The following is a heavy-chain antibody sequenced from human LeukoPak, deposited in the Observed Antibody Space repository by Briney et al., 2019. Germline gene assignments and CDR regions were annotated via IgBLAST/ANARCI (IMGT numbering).Heavy chain of an antibody. V-gene: IGHV3-30-3*01. CDR1: GFTFSSYA. D-gene: IGHD6-13*01. J-gene: IGHJ4*02. CDR3: ARDSEAAGLDY. CDR2: ISYDGSNK. Sequence: PGGSLRLSCAASGFTFSSYAMHWVRQAPGKGLEWVAVISYDGSNKYYADSVKGRFTISRDNSKNTLYLQMNSLRAEDTAVYYCARDSEAAGLDYWGQGTLVTVSS.